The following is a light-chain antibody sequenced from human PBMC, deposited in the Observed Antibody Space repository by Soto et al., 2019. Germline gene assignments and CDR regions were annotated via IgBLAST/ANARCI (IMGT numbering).Light chain of an antibody. CDR1: QGISTW. V-gene: IGKV1-12*01. CDR2: GAS. Sequence: DIQMTQSPSSVSASVGDRVTITCRASQGISTWLAWYQQRPGKAPKLLIYGASTLQSGVPSSFSGSGSGTDFTLTITNLQPEDSATYFCQQSHSTPLTFGGGTKLEI. J-gene: IGKJ4*01. CDR3: QQSHSTPLT.